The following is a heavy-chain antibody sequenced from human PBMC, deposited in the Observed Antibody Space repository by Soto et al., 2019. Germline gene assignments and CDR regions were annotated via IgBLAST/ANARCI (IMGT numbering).Heavy chain of an antibody. CDR2: ISSSSSDI. CDR1: GFTFSTYS. V-gene: IGHV3-21*01. Sequence: GGSLRLSCAASGFTFSTYSMNWVRQAPGKGLEWVSSISSSSSDIYYADSVKGRLTISRDNAKNSLYLQMNSLRAEDTAVYYCARVFGGSYYYFDYWGQGTLVTVSS. D-gene: IGHD1-26*01. CDR3: ARVFGGSYYYFDY. J-gene: IGHJ4*02.